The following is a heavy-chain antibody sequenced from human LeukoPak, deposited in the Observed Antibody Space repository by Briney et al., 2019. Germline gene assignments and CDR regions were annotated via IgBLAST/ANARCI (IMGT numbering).Heavy chain of an antibody. CDR1: GFPFSSYA. CDR3: AKRSSSGYYSYYFDY. J-gene: IGHJ4*02. D-gene: IGHD3-22*01. Sequence: PGGSLRLSCAASGFPFSSYAMSWVRQAPGKGLEWVSAISGSGGSTYYADSVKGRFTISRDNSKNTLYLQMNSLRAEDTAVYYCAKRSSSGYYSYYFDYWGQGTLVTVSS. V-gene: IGHV3-23*01. CDR2: ISGSGGST.